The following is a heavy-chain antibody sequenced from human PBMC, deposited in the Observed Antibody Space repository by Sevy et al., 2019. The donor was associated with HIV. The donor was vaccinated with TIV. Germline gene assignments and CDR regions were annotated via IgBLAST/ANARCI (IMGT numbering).Heavy chain of an antibody. D-gene: IGHD3-22*01. CDR1: GFTFGDYA. J-gene: IGHJ4*02. CDR2: IRSKDYGGAT. Sequence: GGSLRLSCTGSGFTFGDYAMSWFRQAPGMGLEWVGLIRSKDYGGATEYAESVKGRFTISRDDSKSNADLQMNSLKTEDTAVYYCTWGYYYDSSGYCDYWGQGTLVTVSS. CDR3: TWGYYYDSSGYCDY. V-gene: IGHV3-49*03.